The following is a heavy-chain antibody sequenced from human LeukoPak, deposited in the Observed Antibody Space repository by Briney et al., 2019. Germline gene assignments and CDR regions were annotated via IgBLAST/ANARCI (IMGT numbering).Heavy chain of an antibody. J-gene: IGHJ4*02. CDR3: ARVGTYSSGPGDFDY. D-gene: IGHD6-19*01. CDR1: GGTFGSYA. V-gene: IGHV1-69*05. CDR2: IIPIFGTA. Sequence: ASVKVSCKASGGTFGSYAISWVRQAPGQGLEWMGGIIPIFGTANYAQKFQGRVTITTDESTSTAYMELSSLRSEDTAVYYCARVGTYSSGPGDFDYWGQGTLVTVSS.